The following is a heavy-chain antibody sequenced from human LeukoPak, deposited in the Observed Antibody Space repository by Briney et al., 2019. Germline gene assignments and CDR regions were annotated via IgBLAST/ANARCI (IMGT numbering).Heavy chain of an antibody. J-gene: IGHJ5*02. CDR2: FNPEHSET. CDR1: GYSLSDLS. Sequence: ASVKVSCKVSGYSLSDLSLQWVRQAPGQGLEWMGGFNPEHSETIYSQKVQARVTLTEDTSTDTAYMELSSLRSEDTAMYFCAQQKAGYSGSPSWFDPWGQGTLVTVSS. D-gene: IGHD5-12*01. CDR3: AQQKAGYSGSPSWFDP. V-gene: IGHV1-24*01.